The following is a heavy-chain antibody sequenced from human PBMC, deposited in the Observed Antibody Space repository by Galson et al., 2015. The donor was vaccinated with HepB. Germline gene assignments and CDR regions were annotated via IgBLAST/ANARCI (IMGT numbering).Heavy chain of an antibody. V-gene: IGHV1-69*04. CDR2: IIPILGIA. CDR3: ASGANYYGSELDY. D-gene: IGHD3-10*01. Sequence: SVKVSCKASGGTFSSYAISWVRQAPGQGLEWMGRIIPILGIANYAQKFQGRVTITADKSTSTAYMELSSLRSEDTAVYYCASGANYYGSELDYWGQGTLVTVSS. CDR1: GGTFSSYA. J-gene: IGHJ4*02.